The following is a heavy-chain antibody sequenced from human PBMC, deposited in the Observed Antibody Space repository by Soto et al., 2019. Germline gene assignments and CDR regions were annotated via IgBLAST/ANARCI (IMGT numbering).Heavy chain of an antibody. CDR2: ISHSGSST. Sequence: EVQFLESGGGLVQPGGSLRLSWAASGVTFSNYAMNWVRQAPGKGVEWVSGISHSGSSTYYADSVKGRFTISRDNSKDTLFMQMNSLTAEDTAVYYCAKGSWVHHGSEGGNWLDPWRQRTLVNVSS. CDR3: AKGSWVHHGSEGGNWLDP. CDR1: GVTFSNYA. J-gene: IGHJ5*02. V-gene: IGHV3-23*01. D-gene: IGHD3-10*01.